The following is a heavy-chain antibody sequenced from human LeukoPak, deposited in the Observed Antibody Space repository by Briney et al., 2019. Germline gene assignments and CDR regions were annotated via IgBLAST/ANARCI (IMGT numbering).Heavy chain of an antibody. CDR2: INHSGST. Sequence: SETLPLTCAVYGGSFSGYYWSWIRQPPGKGLEWIGEINHSGSTNYNPSLKSRVTISVDTSKNQFSLKLSSVTAADTAVYYCARGRGYSSGWYRGYYFDYWGQGTLVTVSS. J-gene: IGHJ4*02. CDR1: GGSFSGYY. CDR3: ARGRGYSSGWYRGYYFDY. D-gene: IGHD6-19*01. V-gene: IGHV4-34*01.